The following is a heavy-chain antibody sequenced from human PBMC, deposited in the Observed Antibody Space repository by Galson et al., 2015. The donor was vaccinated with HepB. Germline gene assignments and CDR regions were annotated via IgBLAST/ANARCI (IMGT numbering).Heavy chain of an antibody. Sequence: SLRLSCAASGFTFSGYAMGWVRQAPGKGLEWVSAISGSGGSTYYADSVKGRFTISRDNSKITLYLQMNSLRAEDTAVYYCAKAVRYCSSTSCYTHYYYGMDVWGQGTTVTVSS. CDR3: AKAVRYCSSTSCYTHYYYGMDV. D-gene: IGHD2-2*02. J-gene: IGHJ6*02. CDR2: ISGSGGST. CDR1: GFTFSGYA. V-gene: IGHV3-23*01.